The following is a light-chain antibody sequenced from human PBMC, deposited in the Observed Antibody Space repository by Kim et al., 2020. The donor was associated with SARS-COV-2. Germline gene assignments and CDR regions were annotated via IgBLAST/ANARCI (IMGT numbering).Light chain of an antibody. CDR3: QHYAGSPPMYT. Sequence: PGERATLSGRASQTVGSTSLAWYQQKPGQAPRLLIYGVYKRATGIPDRFSGSGSETGFALSISRLEPEDFALYYCQHYAGSPPMYTFGQGTKLEI. V-gene: IGKV3-20*01. CDR2: GVY. J-gene: IGKJ2*01. CDR1: QTVGSTS.